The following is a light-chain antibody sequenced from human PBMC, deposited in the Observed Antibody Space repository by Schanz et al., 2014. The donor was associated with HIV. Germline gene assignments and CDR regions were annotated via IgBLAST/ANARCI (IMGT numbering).Light chain of an antibody. CDR2: GAS. J-gene: IGKJ4*01. CDR3: QQYGSSPRT. CDR1: QSVSSN. V-gene: IGKV3-20*01. Sequence: EIVLTQSPGTLSLSPGERATLSCRASQSVSSNLAWYQQKPGQAPRLLIYGASSRATGIPDRFSGSGSGTDFTLTISRLEPEDFAVYYCQQYGSSPRTFGGGTKVEIK.